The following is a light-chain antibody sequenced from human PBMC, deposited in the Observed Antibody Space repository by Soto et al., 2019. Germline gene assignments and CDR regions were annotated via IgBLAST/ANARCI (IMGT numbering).Light chain of an antibody. V-gene: IGKV1-5*03. Sequence: DIQMTQSPSSLSASVGDRVTITCRASQSISSYLNWYQQKPGKAPNLLIHKASHLESGVHSRFSGSGSGTEFTLTIRSLQPGDFATYYCKHYNTYPWTVGQGTKVDNK. CDR3: KHYNTYPWT. CDR2: KAS. J-gene: IGKJ1*01. CDR1: QSISSY.